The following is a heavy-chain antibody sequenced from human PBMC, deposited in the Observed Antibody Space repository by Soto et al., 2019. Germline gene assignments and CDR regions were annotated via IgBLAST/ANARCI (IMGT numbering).Heavy chain of an antibody. J-gene: IGHJ6*02. Sequence: QVQLVQSGAEVKKPGASVKVSCKASGYTFTGYYMHWVRQAPGPGLEWMGWINPNSGGTNYAQKFQGGVTMPRDPSISTAYMELSRLRSDDTAVYYCARDLGYDSSGSVYYYGMDVWGQGTTVTVSS. CDR3: ARDLGYDSSGSVYYYGMDV. V-gene: IGHV1-2*02. CDR2: INPNSGGT. CDR1: GYTFTGYY. D-gene: IGHD3-22*01.